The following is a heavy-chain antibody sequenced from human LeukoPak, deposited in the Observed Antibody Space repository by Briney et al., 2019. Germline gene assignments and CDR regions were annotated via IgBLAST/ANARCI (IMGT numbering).Heavy chain of an antibody. Sequence: GGSLRLSCAASGFTFSSYSMNWVRQAPGKGLEWVSSISSSSSYIYYADSVKGRFTISRDNAKNSLYLQMNSLRAEDTAVYYCARETLRFLEDWFDPWGQGTLVTVSS. CDR1: GFTFSSYS. V-gene: IGHV3-21*01. D-gene: IGHD3-3*01. CDR2: ISSSSSYI. CDR3: ARETLRFLEDWFDP. J-gene: IGHJ5*02.